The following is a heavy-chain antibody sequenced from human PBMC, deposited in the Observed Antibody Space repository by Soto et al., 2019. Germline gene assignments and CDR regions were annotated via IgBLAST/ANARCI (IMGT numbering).Heavy chain of an antibody. CDR2: IYYSGST. CDR3: ARGGQWLVLGAFDI. J-gene: IGHJ3*02. Sequence: SETLSLTCTVSGGSISSYYWSWIRQPPGKGLEWIGYIYYSGSTNYNPSLKSRVTISVDTSKNQFSLKLSSVTAADTAVYYCARGGQWLVLGAFDIWGQGTMVTVSS. D-gene: IGHD6-19*01. CDR1: GGSISSYY. V-gene: IGHV4-59*01.